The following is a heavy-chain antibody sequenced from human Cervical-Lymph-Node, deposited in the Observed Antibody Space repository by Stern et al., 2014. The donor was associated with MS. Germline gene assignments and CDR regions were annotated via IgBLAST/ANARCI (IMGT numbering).Heavy chain of an antibody. V-gene: IGHV1-46*01. CDR2: INPNGSVT. J-gene: IGHJ4*02. D-gene: IGHD3-16*01. CDR1: GYTFTNYY. Sequence: QVHLGQSGPEVKKPGASVMVSCKTSGYTFTNYYIHWVRQAPGQGLEWMGIINPNGSVTASAQKFQGRLTMTRDTSTTTVYIRLITLTSEDTAMYYCTRAVGGVGREWGQGTLVFVSS. CDR3: TRAVGGVGRE.